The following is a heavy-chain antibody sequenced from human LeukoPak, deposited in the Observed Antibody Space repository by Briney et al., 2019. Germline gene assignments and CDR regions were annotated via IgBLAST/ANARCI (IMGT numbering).Heavy chain of an antibody. D-gene: IGHD5-18*01. CDR1: GYTFTDYF. CDR2: INPNSGGT. Sequence: ASVKVSCKASGYTFTDYFIHWVRQAPGQGLEWMGWINPNSGGTNSAQHFQGRVTMTRDTSISTAYMGLSWLRSDDTAVYYCAREYSPSGYNFGSTDYWGQGTLVTVSS. V-gene: IGHV1-2*02. J-gene: IGHJ4*02. CDR3: AREYSPSGYNFGSTDY.